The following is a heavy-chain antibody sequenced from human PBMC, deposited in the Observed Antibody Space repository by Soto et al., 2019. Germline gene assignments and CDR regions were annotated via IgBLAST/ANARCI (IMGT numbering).Heavy chain of an antibody. CDR3: ARDHQQGFDI. CDR1: GYTFTSYD. CDR2: ISAYNGNP. Sequence: ASVKVSCKASGYTFTSYDISWGRQAPGQGLGRMGRISAYNGNPNYAQKLQGRVTMTTDTSTSTAYMELRSLRSDDIAVYLCARDHQQGFDIWGQGTMVTVSS. J-gene: IGHJ3*02. V-gene: IGHV1-18*03. D-gene: IGHD2-2*01.